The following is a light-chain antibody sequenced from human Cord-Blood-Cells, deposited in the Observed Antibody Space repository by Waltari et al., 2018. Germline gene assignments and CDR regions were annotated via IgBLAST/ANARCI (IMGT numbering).Light chain of an antibody. J-gene: IGKJ2*01. Sequence: DIQMTQSPSSLSASVGDRVTITCRASQSISSYLNWYQQKPGKAPKLLIYAASSLQSGVPSWFSGSGSGTDFTLTISSLQPEDFATYYCQQSYSNPPMYTFGQGTKLEIK. CDR3: QQSYSNPPMYT. CDR1: QSISSY. CDR2: AAS. V-gene: IGKV1-39*01.